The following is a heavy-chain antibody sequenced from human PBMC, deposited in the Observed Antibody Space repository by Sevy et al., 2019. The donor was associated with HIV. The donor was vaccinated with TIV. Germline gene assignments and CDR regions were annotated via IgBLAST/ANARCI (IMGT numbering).Heavy chain of an antibody. CDR1: GYTFTSYD. V-gene: IGHV1-8*03. Sequence: ASVKVSCKASGYTFTSYDINWVRQATGQGLEWMGWMNPNSGNTGYAQKFQGRVTITRNTSISTAYMELSSLRSEDTAVYYCARVLNMVRGVPNYYMDVWGKGTTVTVSS. CDR3: ARVLNMVRGVPNYYMDV. J-gene: IGHJ6*03. D-gene: IGHD3-10*01. CDR2: MNPNSGNT.